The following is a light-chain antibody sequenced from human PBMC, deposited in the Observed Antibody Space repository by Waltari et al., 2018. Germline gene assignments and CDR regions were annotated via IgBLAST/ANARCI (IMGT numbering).Light chain of an antibody. CDR3: ASWDDSLDGVI. Sequence: QSVLTQPPSASGTPGQRVTISCSGGSSNIGRNTVNWYQQLQRTAPKLLICANDQRPPGVPDRFSGSKSGSSAFLAISGLQSADEASYYCASWDDSLDGVIFGGGTKLTVL. CDR2: AND. J-gene: IGLJ2*01. V-gene: IGLV1-44*01. CDR1: SSNIGRNT.